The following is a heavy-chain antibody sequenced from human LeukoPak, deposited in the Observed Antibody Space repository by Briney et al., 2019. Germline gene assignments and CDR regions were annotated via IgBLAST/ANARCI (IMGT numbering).Heavy chain of an antibody. CDR1: GYTFTGYY. Sequence: GASVKVSCKASGYTFTGYYMHWVRQAPGQGLEWMGWINPNSGGTNYAQKFQGRVTMTRDTSICTAYVELSRLRSDDTAVYYCARGQGYWDPYYFDYWGQGTLVTVSS. CDR3: ARGQGYWDPYYFDY. CDR2: INPNSGGT. D-gene: IGHD2-8*02. J-gene: IGHJ4*02. V-gene: IGHV1-2*02.